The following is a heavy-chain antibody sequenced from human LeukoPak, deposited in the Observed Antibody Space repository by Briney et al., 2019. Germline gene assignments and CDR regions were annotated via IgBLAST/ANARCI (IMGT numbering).Heavy chain of an antibody. V-gene: IGHV3-11*01. CDR2: XXXSGSTI. J-gene: IGHJ6*02. CDR3: ASLPAAKYYYYYYGMDV. D-gene: IGHD2-2*01. Sequence: LEWVXXXXXSGSTIYYADSVKGRFTISRDNAKNSLYLQMNSLRAEDTAVYYCASLPAAKYYYYYYGMDVWGQGTTVTVSS.